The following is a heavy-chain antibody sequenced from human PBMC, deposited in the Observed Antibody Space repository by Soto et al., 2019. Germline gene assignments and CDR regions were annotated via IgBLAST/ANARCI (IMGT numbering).Heavy chain of an antibody. CDR1: GYTFTGYY. D-gene: IGHD3-10*01. CDR3: ARARLLWFGELKGAYGMDV. V-gene: IGHV1-2*04. CDR2: INPNSGGT. J-gene: IGHJ6*02. Sequence: SSVKVSCKASGYTFTGYYMHWVRQAPGQGLEWMGWINPNSGGTDYAQKFQGWVTMTRDTSISTAYMELSRLRSDDTAVYYCARARLLWFGELKGAYGMDVWGQGTTVTVSS.